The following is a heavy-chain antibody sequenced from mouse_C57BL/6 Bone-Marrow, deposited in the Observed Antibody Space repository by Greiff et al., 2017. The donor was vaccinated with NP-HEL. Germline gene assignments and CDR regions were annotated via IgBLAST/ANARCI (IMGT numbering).Heavy chain of an antibody. D-gene: IGHD1-1*01. CDR1: GFTFSDAW. CDR2: IRNKANNHAT. J-gene: IGHJ4*01. V-gene: IGHV6-6*01. Sequence: EVKLVESGGGLVQPGGSMKLSCAASGFTFSDAWMDWVRQSPEKGLEWVAEIRNKANNHATYYAESVKGRFTISRDDSKSSVYLQMNSLRAEDTGIYYCTSTVVAPYYYAMDYWGQGTSVTVSS. CDR3: TSTVVAPYYYAMDY.